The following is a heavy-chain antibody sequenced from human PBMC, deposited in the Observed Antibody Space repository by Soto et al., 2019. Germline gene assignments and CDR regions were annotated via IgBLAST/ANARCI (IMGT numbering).Heavy chain of an antibody. CDR1: GFTFSDYY. Sequence: QVQLVESGGGLVKPGGSLRLSCAASGFTFSDYYMSWIRQAPGKGLEWVSYITSSGHTKYYADSVKGRFTVSRDNAKNSLYLQMNSLTAEDTAVYYCVRDPGDYSQFNWFDPWGQGTLVTVSS. V-gene: IGHV3-11*01. J-gene: IGHJ5*02. CDR2: ITSSGHTK. CDR3: VRDPGDYSQFNWFDP. D-gene: IGHD4-4*01.